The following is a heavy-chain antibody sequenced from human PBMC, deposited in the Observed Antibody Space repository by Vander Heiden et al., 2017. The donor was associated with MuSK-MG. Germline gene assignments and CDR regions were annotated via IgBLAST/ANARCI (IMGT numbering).Heavy chain of an antibody. V-gene: IGHV4-34*01. Sequence: QVQLQQWGAGLLKPSETLSLTCAVYGGSFSSYYRSWIRQPPGKGLEWIGEINHRGSTNYKPSLKSRVTISINTSKNQFSMKLSSVTAADTAVYYCAIVDSSRGSSPSFGYWGQGTLVTVYS. D-gene: IGHD3-22*01. CDR3: AIVDSSRGSSPSFGY. J-gene: IGHJ4*02. CDR1: GGSFSSYY. CDR2: INHRGST.